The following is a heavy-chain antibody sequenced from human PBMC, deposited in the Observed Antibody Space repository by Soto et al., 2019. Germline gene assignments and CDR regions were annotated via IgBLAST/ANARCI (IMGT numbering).Heavy chain of an antibody. J-gene: IGHJ4*02. CDR2: INHSGST. V-gene: IGHV4-34*01. CDR1: GGSFSGYY. CDR3: ASGDRYYFDY. Sequence: SETLSLTCAVYGGSFSGYYWSWIRHPPGRGLAWIGEINHSGSTNYNPSLKSRVTISVDTSKNQFSLKLSSVTAAETAVYYCASGDRYYFDYWGQGTLVTVSS.